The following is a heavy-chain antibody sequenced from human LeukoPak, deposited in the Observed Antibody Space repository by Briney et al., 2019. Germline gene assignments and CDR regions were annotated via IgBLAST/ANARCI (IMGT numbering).Heavy chain of an antibody. Sequence: GGSLRLSCAASGFTFSTYGMSWVRQAPGKGLEWVSAISGSGGSTYYADSVKGRFTISRDNSKNTLYLQMNSLRAEDRAVYYCAKWGVLRFLEWLLPYYYYMDVWGKGTTVTVSS. CDR2: ISGSGGST. CDR1: GFTFSTYG. CDR3: AKWGVLRFLEWLLPYYYYMDV. J-gene: IGHJ6*03. D-gene: IGHD3-3*01. V-gene: IGHV3-23*01.